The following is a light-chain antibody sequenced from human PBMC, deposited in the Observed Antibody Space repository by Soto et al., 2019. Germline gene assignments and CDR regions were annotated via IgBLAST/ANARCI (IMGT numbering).Light chain of an antibody. V-gene: IGLV2-14*01. CDR2: DVS. J-gene: IGLJ1*01. Sequence: QSVLTQPASVSGSPGQSITISRTGTSSDVGAYNYDSWYQQYPGEAPKVIIYDVSHRPAGVSNRFSGSKSGNTASLTISGLQTQDEADYYCSSYTSATTYVFVHGTKVTV. CDR3: SSYTSATTYV. CDR1: SSDVGAYNY.